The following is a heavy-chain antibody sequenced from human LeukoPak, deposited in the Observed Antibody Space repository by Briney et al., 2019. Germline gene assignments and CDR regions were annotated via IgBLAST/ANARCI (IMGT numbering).Heavy chain of an antibody. V-gene: IGHV3-48*01. CDR2: ISSSSSTI. CDR1: GFTFSSYS. CDR3: ARWDKSFYCSSTSCPDH. J-gene: IGHJ4*02. D-gene: IGHD2-2*01. Sequence: GGSLRLSCAASGFTFSSYSMNWVRQAPGKGLEWVSYISSSSSTIYYADSVKGRFTISRDNAKNSLYLQMNSLRAEDTAVYYCARWDKSFYCSSTSCPDHWGQGTLVTVSS.